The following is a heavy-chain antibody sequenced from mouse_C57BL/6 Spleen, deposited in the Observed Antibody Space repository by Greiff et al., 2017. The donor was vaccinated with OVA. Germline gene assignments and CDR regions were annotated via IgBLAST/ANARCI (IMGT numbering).Heavy chain of an antibody. CDR1: GYTFTSYW. J-gene: IGHJ1*03. V-gene: IGHV1-53*01. CDR2: INPSNGGT. Sequence: VQLQQPGTELVKPGASVKLSCKASGYTFTSYWMHWVKQRPGQGLEWIGNINPSNGGTNYNEKFKSKATLTVDKSSSTAYMQLSSLTSEDSAVYYCARCVTTVVATRYFDVWGTGTTVTVSS. CDR3: ARCVTTVVATRYFDV. D-gene: IGHD1-1*01.